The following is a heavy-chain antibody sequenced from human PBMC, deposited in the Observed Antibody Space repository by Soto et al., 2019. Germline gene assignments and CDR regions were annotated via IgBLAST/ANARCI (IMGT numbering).Heavy chain of an antibody. CDR1: GLTFSRYY. V-gene: IGHV3-7*03. CDR2: INQDGSEI. J-gene: IGHJ4*02. Sequence: EVQVVESGGAVVQPGGSLGLSCTVSGLTFSRYYMNWVRQAPGKGLEWVANINQDGSEIHYVDSVKGRFTISRDNAKNSLFLQMSSLKVDDTAIYHCTRGSITPADDYWGQGTLVSVSS. CDR3: TRGSITPADDY. D-gene: IGHD6-13*01.